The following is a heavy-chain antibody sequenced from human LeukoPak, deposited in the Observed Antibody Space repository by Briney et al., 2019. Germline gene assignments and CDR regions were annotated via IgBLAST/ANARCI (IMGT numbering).Heavy chain of an antibody. CDR3: ARDGYYDFWDFDY. J-gene: IGHJ4*02. CDR1: GFSFSSYA. Sequence: GGSLRLSCAASGFSFSSYAMHWVRQAPGKGLEWVAVISYDGSNKYYADSVKGRFTISRDNSKNTLYLQMNSLRAEDTAVNYCARDGYYDFWDFDYWGQGTLVTVSS. CDR2: ISYDGSNK. D-gene: IGHD3-3*01. V-gene: IGHV3-30*04.